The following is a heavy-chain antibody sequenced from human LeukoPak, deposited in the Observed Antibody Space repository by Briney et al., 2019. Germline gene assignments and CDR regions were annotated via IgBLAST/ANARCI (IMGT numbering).Heavy chain of an antibody. CDR2: ISSSGGTT. CDR1: GFTFSDYY. Sequence: PGGSLRLSCSASGFTFSDYYMCWIRQAPGKGLEWISCISSSGGTTYYAESVKGRFTISRDSDKKSVFLQMNTLSADDTAVYYCASGSGYYNWFDPWGQGTLVTVSS. J-gene: IGHJ5*02. D-gene: IGHD3-22*01. CDR3: ASGSGYYNWFDP. V-gene: IGHV3-11*04.